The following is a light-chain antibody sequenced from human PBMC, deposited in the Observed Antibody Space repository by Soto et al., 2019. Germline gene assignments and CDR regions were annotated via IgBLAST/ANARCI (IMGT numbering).Light chain of an antibody. J-gene: IGLJ2*01. Sequence: LTQPPSASGSPGQSVTISCTGTSSDVGGYNYVSWYQQHPGKAPKLIIYEVSKRPSGVPDRFSGSKSGNTASLTVSGLQAEDEADYYCNSFAGSNNFVVFGGGTKLTVL. CDR1: SSDVGGYNY. CDR3: NSFAGSNNFVV. CDR2: EVS. V-gene: IGLV2-8*01.